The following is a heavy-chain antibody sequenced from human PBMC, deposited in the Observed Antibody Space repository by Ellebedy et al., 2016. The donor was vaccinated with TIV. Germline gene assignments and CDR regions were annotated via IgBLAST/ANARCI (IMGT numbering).Heavy chain of an antibody. CDR2: IYPGDSDT. CDR3: ARHSPHYYGLIGPFDI. D-gene: IGHD3-10*01. J-gene: IGHJ3*02. CDR1: GYSFTSYW. Sequence: GESLKISXKGSGYSFTSYWIGWVRQMPGKGLEWMGIIYPGDSDTRYSPSFQGQVTISADKSISTAYLQWSSLKASDTAMYYCARHSPHYYGLIGPFDIWGQGIMVTVSS. V-gene: IGHV5-51*01.